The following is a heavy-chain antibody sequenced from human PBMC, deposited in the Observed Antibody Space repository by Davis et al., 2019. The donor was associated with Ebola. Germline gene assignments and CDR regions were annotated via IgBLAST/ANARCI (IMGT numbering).Heavy chain of an antibody. CDR3: ANLRIWGLAAAGYYYYGMDV. V-gene: IGHV3-30*04. D-gene: IGHD6-13*01. CDR2: ISYDGSNK. Sequence: PGGSLRLSCAASGFTFSSYAMHWVRQAPGKGLEWVAVISYDGSNKYYADSVKGRFTISRDNSKNTLYLQMNSLRAEDTAVYYCANLRIWGLAAAGYYYYGMDVWGQGTTVTVSS. CDR1: GFTFSSYA. J-gene: IGHJ6*02.